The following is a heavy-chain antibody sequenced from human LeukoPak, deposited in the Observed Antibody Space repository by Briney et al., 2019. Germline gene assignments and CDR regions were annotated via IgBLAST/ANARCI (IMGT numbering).Heavy chain of an antibody. D-gene: IGHD3-22*01. Sequence: GGSLRLSCAASGFTFCSYAMHWVRQAPGKGLEWVAVISYDGSNKYYADSVKGRFTISRDNSKNTLYLQMNSLRAEDTAVYYCARAIQYYYDSSGLRTDAFDIWGQGTMVTVSS. CDR3: ARAIQYYYDSSGLRTDAFDI. CDR1: GFTFCSYA. CDR2: ISYDGSNK. J-gene: IGHJ3*02. V-gene: IGHV3-30*04.